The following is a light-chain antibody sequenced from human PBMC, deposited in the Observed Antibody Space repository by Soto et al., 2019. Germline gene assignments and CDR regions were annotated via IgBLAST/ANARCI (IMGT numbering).Light chain of an antibody. V-gene: IGLV1-40*01. Sequence: QSVLTQPPSVSGAPGQRATISCTGSSSNIGAGYDVHWYQQLPGTAPKLFIYGNNNRPSGVPDRFSGSKSGTSASLAITGLQAEDEADYYCQSYDSSLSGYVFGTGTKVTVL. CDR3: QSYDSSLSGYV. CDR1: SSNIGAGYD. J-gene: IGLJ1*01. CDR2: GNN.